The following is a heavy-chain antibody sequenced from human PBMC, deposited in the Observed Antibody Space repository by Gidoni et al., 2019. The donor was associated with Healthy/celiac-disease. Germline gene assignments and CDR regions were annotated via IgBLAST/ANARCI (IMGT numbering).Heavy chain of an antibody. V-gene: IGHV3-9*01. J-gene: IGHJ4*02. CDR2: ISWNSGSI. CDR3: AKELGELHNY. D-gene: IGHD3-16*01. Sequence: EVQLVESGGGLVQPGRSLRLSCAASGFTFDDYAMHWVRQAPGKGLEWVSGISWNSGSIGYADSVKGRFTISRDNAKNSLYLQMNSLRAEDTALYYCAKELGELHNYWGQGTLVTVSS. CDR1: GFTFDDYA.